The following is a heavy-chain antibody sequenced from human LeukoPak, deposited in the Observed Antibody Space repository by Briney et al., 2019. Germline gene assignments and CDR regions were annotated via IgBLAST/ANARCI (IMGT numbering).Heavy chain of an antibody. D-gene: IGHD6-19*01. Sequence: GASVKVSCEVSGYTLTELSMHWVRQAPGKGLEWMGGFDPEDGETIYAQKFQGRVTMTKDTSTDTAYMELSSLRSEDTAVYYCATQWLVLGFAFDIWGQGTMVTVSS. CDR1: GYTLTELS. V-gene: IGHV1-24*01. CDR2: FDPEDGET. CDR3: ATQWLVLGFAFDI. J-gene: IGHJ3*02.